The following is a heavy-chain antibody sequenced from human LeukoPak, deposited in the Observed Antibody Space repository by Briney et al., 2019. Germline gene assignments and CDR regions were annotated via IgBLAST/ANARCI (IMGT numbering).Heavy chain of an antibody. CDR3: ARDPRGYSGYENWIDP. D-gene: IGHD5-12*01. V-gene: IGHV1-2*02. J-gene: IGHJ5*02. Sequence: ASVKVSCKASGYTFTGYCIHWVRQAPGQGLEWMGWINPNNGGTNYAQRYQDRVTMTRDTSISTAYMELSSLRSDDTAVYYCARDPRGYSGYENWIDPWGQGTLVTVSS. CDR2: INPNNGGT. CDR1: GYTFTGYC.